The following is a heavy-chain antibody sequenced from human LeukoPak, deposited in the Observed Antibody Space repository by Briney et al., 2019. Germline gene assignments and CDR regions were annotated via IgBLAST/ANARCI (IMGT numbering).Heavy chain of an antibody. CDR1: GFTFSSYS. D-gene: IGHD3-9*01. V-gene: IGHV3-21*01. CDR3: ARVPGVATGYFAGGMDV. CDR2: ISSSSSYI. J-gene: IGHJ6*02. Sequence: GGSLRLSCAASGFTFSSYSMNWVRQAPGKGLEWVSSISSSSSYIYYADSVKGRFTISRDNAKNSLYLQMNSLRAEDTAVYYCARVPGVATGYFAGGMDVWGQGTTVTVSS.